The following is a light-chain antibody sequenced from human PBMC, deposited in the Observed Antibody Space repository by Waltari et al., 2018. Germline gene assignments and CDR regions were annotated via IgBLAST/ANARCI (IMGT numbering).Light chain of an antibody. CDR1: ERISSSY. CDR2: FTS. CDR3: QQYNTWPYT. J-gene: IGKJ2*01. V-gene: IGKV3-15*01. Sequence: EILMTQSPGNLSVSPGERASLSCRASERISSSYLAWYQQKGGQPPRLLIYFTSTRAAGVPARFSGSGSGTEFTLTISSLQSEDFAVYYCQQYNTWPYTFGQGTKIEIK.